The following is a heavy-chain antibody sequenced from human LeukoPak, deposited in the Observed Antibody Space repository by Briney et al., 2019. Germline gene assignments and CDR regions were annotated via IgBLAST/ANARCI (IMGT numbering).Heavy chain of an antibody. J-gene: IGHJ5*02. CDR3: ARKAGYSSSSNWFDP. CDR1: GFTFSSYW. Sequence: GGSLRLSCAASGFTFSSYWMHWVRQAPGKGLVWVSRINSDGSSTSYADSVKGRFTISRDNAKNTLYLQMNSLRAEDTAVYYCARKAGYSSSSNWFDPWGQGTLVTVSS. D-gene: IGHD6-13*01. CDR2: INSDGSST. V-gene: IGHV3-74*01.